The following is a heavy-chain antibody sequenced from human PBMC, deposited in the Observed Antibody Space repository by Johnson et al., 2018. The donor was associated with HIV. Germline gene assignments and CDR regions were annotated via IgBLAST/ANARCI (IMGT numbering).Heavy chain of an antibody. V-gene: IGHV3-66*02. CDR2: IYSGGST. Sequence: VQLVESGGGLVQPGGSLRLSCVGSSNYKSWVRQAPGKGLEWVSVIYSGGSTYYADSVKGRFTISRDTSKNMLYLQMNSLRAEDTAVYYCARGGSGWSHDAFDIWGQGTMVTVSS. CDR1: SNY. J-gene: IGHJ3*02. CDR3: ARGGSGWSHDAFDI. D-gene: IGHD6-19*01.